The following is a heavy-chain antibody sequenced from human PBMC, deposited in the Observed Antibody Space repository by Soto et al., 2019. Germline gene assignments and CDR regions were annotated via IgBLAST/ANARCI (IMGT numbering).Heavy chain of an antibody. D-gene: IGHD4-17*01. CDR3: AKAFGDYPIDY. CDR1: GFIFSSYG. CDR2: ISYDGSNK. V-gene: IGHV3-30*18. Sequence: GGSLRLSCAASGFIFSSYGIHWVRQSPGRGLEWVAVISYDGSNKYYADSVKGRFTMSRDNSKNTLYLQMNSLRGEDTALYYCAKAFGDYPIDYWGQGTLVTVSS. J-gene: IGHJ4*02.